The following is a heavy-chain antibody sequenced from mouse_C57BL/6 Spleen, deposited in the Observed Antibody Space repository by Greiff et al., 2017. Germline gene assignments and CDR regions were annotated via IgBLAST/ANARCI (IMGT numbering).Heavy chain of an antibody. J-gene: IGHJ1*03. D-gene: IGHD1-1*01. CDR2: INIGNGYT. Sequence: VQLQQSGAELVRPGSSVKMSCKTSGYTFTSYGINWVKQRPGQGLEWIGYINIGNGYTEYNEKFKGKATLTSDTSSSTAYMQLSSLTSEDSAIYFCARADYYGSSYGWYFEVWGTGTTVTVSS. CDR1: GYTFTSYG. V-gene: IGHV1-58*01. CDR3: ARADYYGSSYGWYFEV.